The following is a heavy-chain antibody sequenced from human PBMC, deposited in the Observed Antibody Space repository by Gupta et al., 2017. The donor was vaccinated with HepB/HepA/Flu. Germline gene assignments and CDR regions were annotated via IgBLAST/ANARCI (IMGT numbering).Heavy chain of an antibody. CDR2: IWYDGSNK. Sequence: QVQLVESGGGVVQPGSSLRPSCAASGFTFSSYGMHWGRQAPGKGLEWVAVIWYDGSNKYYADSVKGRFTISRDNSKNTLYLQMNSLRAEDTAVYYCARSSSSWSVGGWFDPWGQGTLVTVSS. J-gene: IGHJ5*02. D-gene: IGHD6-13*01. V-gene: IGHV3-33*01. CDR1: GFTFSSYG. CDR3: ARSSSSWSVGGWFDP.